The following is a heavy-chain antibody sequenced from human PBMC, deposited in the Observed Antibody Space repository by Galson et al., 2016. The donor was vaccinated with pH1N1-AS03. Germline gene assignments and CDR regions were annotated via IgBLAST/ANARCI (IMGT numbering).Heavy chain of an antibody. J-gene: IGHJ4*02. CDR3: ARDLRAVADPY. D-gene: IGHD4-23*01. Sequence: SLRLSCAASGFTSSAYSMNWFRQAPGKGLEWVSHISSRSSGKYYADSVTGRFTVSRGDAENSLYLQMNSLRVEDTAVYFCARDLRAVADPYWGQGTLVTVSS. CDR2: ISSRSSGK. V-gene: IGHV3-48*01. CDR1: GFTSSAYS.